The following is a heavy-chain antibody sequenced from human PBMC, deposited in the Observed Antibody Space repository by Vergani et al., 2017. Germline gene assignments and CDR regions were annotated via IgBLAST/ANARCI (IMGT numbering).Heavy chain of an antibody. CDR1: GGSISSGGYS. CDR2: IYHSGST. CDR3: ARAYCSGGGCYSGLLYRVWFDP. D-gene: IGHD2-15*01. V-gene: IGHV4-30-2*01. Sequence: QLQLQESGSGLVKPSQTLSLTCAVSGGSISSGGYSWSWIRQPPGKGLEWIGYIYHSGSTYYNPSLKSRVTISVDRSKNQFSLKLSSVTAADTAVYYCARAYCSGGGCYSGLLYRVWFDPWGQGTLVTVSS. J-gene: IGHJ5*02.